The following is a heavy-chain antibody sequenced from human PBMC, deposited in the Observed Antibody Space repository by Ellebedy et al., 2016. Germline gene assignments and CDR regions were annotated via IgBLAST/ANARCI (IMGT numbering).Heavy chain of an antibody. V-gene: IGHV3-23*01. CDR3: ARDFQIPGAPPFDY. Sequence: GESLKISCEASGFSFSSNGISWVRQPPGKGLEWVGATSGSGATNENYADSVKGRFTISRDNAKNTLYLQMNSLRGDDTGVYYCARDFQIPGAPPFDYWGQGTLVIVSS. D-gene: IGHD1-26*01. CDR2: TSGSGATNE. CDR1: GFSFSSNG. J-gene: IGHJ4*02.